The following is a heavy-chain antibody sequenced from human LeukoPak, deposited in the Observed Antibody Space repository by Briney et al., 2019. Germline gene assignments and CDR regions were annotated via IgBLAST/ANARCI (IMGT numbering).Heavy chain of an antibody. J-gene: IGHJ3*02. V-gene: IGHV4-4*08. Sequence: SETLSLTCTVSGGSISSYYWSWIRQPPGKGLEWIEYIYTSGSTDYNPSLKSRVTISVDTSKNQFSRKLSSVTAEDTAVYYCARRRAVSGHGSSSDAFDIWGQGTMVTVSS. CDR3: ARRRAVSGHGSSSDAFDI. D-gene: IGHD6-6*01. CDR1: GGSISSYY. CDR2: IYTSGST.